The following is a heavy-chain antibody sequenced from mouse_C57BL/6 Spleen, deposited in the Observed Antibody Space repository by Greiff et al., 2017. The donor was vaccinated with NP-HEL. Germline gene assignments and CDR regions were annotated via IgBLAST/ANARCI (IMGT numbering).Heavy chain of an antibody. D-gene: IGHD1-1*01. V-gene: IGHV3-6*01. Sequence: EVQLQQSGPGLVKPSQSLSLTCSVTGYSITSGYYWSWIRQFPGNKLEWMGYISYDGSNNYNPSLKNRISITRDTSKNQFFLKLNSVTTEDTATYYCAVTTVNWYFDVWGTGTTVTVSS. CDR2: ISYDGSN. CDR3: AVTTVNWYFDV. CDR1: GYSITSGYY. J-gene: IGHJ1*03.